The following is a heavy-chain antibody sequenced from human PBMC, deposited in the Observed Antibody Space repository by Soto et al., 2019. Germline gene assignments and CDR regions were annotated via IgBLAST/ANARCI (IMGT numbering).Heavy chain of an antibody. D-gene: IGHD3-22*01. CDR2: IVVGSGNT. J-gene: IGHJ4*02. CDR3: AADNRSTYYYDSSGYGLDY. V-gene: IGHV1-58*01. CDR1: GFTFTSSA. Sequence: QMQLVQSGPEVKKPGTSAKVSCKASGFTFTSSAVQWVRQARGQRLEWIGWIVVGSGNTNYAQKFQERVTITRDMSTSTAYMELSSLRSEDTAVYYCAADNRSTYYYDSSGYGLDYWGQGTLVTVSS.